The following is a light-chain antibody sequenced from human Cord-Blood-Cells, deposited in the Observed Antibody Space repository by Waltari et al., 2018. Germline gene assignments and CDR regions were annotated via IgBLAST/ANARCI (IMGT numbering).Light chain of an antibody. CDR1: QSISSW. J-gene: IGKJ5*01. CDR2: KAS. Sequence: DIQMTQSPSTLSASVGDRVTITCRASQSISSWLAWYQQKPGKAPKLLIYKASSLESGVPSRFSGSGSGTECTLTISSLQPDDFATYYCQQYNSSSITFGQGTRLEIK. V-gene: IGKV1-5*03. CDR3: QQYNSSSIT.